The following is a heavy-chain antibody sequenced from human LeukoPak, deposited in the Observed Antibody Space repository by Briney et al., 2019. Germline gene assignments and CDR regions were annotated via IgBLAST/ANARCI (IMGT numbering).Heavy chain of an antibody. J-gene: IGHJ6*03. CDR2: INHSGST. D-gene: IGHD2/OR15-2a*01. CDR1: GGSFSGYY. CDR3: ARSPPSFFPYYYYMDV. V-gene: IGHV4-34*01. Sequence: SETLSLTCAVYGGSFSGYYWSWIRQPPGKGLEWIGEINHSGSTNYNPSLKSRVTISVDTSKNQFSLKLSSVTAADTAVYYCARSPPSFFPYYYYMDVWGKGTTVTVSS.